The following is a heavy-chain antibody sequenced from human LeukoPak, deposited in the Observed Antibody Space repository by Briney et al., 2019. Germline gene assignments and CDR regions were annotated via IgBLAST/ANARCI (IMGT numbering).Heavy chain of an antibody. D-gene: IGHD6-13*01. V-gene: IGHV3-21*01. J-gene: IGHJ3*02. Sequence: GGSLRLSCAASGFTFSSYSMNWVRQAPGKGVEWVSSISSSSSYIYYADSVKGRFTISRGNAKNSLYLQMNSLRAEDTAVYYCARVRLSQQLRAFDIWGQGTMVTVSS. CDR1: GFTFSSYS. CDR3: ARVRLSQQLRAFDI. CDR2: ISSSSSYI.